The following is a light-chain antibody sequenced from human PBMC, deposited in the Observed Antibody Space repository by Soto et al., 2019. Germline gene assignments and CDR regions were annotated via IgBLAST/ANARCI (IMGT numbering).Light chain of an antibody. CDR1: QSVSSY. CDR3: EQRSNWPT. CDR2: DAS. J-gene: IGKJ1*01. Sequence: EIVLTQSPATLSLSPGERATLSCRASQSVSSYLAWYQQKPGQAPRLLIYDASNRATGIPARFSGSGSGTDFTITLSSLGSEDFAVYYCEQRSNWPTFGHGTKVEI. V-gene: IGKV3-11*01.